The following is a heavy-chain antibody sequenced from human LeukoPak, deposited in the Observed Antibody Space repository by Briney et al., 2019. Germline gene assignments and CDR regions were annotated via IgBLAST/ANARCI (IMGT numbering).Heavy chain of an antibody. J-gene: IGHJ4*02. D-gene: IGHD6-19*01. Sequence: SETLSLTCTVSGGSISNYYWNWIRQPPGKGLEWIGYIYYSGSTNYNPSLKSRVTISIDTSKNQFSLKLSSVTAADTAVYYCARGSSGWYSHLGYWGQGTLVTVSS. CDR1: GGSISNYY. CDR2: IYYSGST. V-gene: IGHV4-59*01. CDR3: ARGSSGWYSHLGY.